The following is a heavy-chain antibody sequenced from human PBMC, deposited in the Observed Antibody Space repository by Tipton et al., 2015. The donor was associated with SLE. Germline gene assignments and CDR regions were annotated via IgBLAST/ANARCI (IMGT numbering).Heavy chain of an antibody. Sequence: TLSLTCTVSGGSISSSSYYWGWIRQPPGKGLEWIGSRYYSGSTDYNPSLKSRVTISVDTSKNQFSLKLSSVTAADTGPYYCTSRRSTMATTPFDDWGQGTLVTVSS. D-gene: IGHD4/OR15-4a*01. V-gene: IGHV4-39*07. J-gene: IGHJ4*02. CDR3: TSRRSTMATTPFDD. CDR1: GGSISSSSYY. CDR2: RYYSGST.